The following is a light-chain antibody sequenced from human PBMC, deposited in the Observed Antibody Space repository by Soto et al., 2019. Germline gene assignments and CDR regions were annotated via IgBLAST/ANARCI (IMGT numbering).Light chain of an antibody. CDR1: QAINNY. J-gene: IGKJ3*01. Sequence: AIRMTQSPSSLSASTGDRVTITCRASQAINNYLVWFQQKPGKAPKVLIYATSRLQSGVPSRFSGSGSGTDFTLTISRLEPEDFSVYYCHQYGTAPLTFGPGTKVDIK. CDR2: ATS. CDR3: HQYGTAPLT. V-gene: IGKV1-8*01.